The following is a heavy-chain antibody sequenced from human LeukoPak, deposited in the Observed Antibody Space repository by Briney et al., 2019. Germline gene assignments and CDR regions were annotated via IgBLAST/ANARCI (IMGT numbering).Heavy chain of an antibody. V-gene: IGHV4-30-4*01. CDR3: ARPYYYDSRIDP. D-gene: IGHD3-22*01. Sequence: PSETLSPICTVSGGSISSGDYYWSWIRQPPGKGLEWIGYTYYSGSTYYNPSLKSRATISVDTSKNQFSLKLTSVTAADTAVYYCARPYYYDSRIDPWGQGTLVTVSS. CDR1: GGSISSGDYY. J-gene: IGHJ5*02. CDR2: TYYSGST.